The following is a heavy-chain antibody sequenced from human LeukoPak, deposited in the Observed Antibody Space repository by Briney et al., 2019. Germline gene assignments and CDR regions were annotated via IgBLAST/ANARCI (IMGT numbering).Heavy chain of an antibody. V-gene: IGHV3-30*18. Sequence: PGRSLRLSCAASGFTFSRYGMHWVRQAPGKGLEWVAVISYDGNNKYYADSVKGRFTISRDNSKNTLYLQMNSLRPEDTAVFYCAKGLGVSYCGDGSCYVYGMDVWGQGTTVTVSS. D-gene: IGHD2-15*01. CDR1: GFTFSRYG. CDR3: AKGLGVSYCGDGSCYVYGMDV. J-gene: IGHJ6*02. CDR2: ISYDGNNK.